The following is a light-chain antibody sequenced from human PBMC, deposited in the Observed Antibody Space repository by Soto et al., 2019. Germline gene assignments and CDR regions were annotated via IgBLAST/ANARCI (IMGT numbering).Light chain of an antibody. CDR1: SSDIGGYYC. J-gene: IGLJ1*01. V-gene: IGLV2-14*01. CDR2: QVS. CDR3: TSYSSSTTFYV. Sequence: QSALTQPASVSGSPGQSITISCTGTSSDIGGYYCVSWYQHHPGKAPKLMIYQVSNRPSGISNRFSGSKSGNTASLTISGLQAEDEADYYCTSYSSSTTFYVFGAGTKLTVL.